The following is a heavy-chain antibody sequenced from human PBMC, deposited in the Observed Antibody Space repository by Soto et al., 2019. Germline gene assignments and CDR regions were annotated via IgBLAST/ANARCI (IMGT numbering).Heavy chain of an antibody. CDR2: INHSGST. V-gene: IGHV4-34*01. J-gene: IGHJ6*02. CDR3: ARSGGDSRSWYGAVYYYYYGMDV. D-gene: IGHD6-13*01. Sequence: PSATLSLTCAVYGGSYSGYYWSWLRQPPGKGLEWLGEINHSGSTTYNPSLKSRLTISGHTSKHQSSLKLSSLTDADTAVYYCARSGGDSRSWYGAVYYYYYGMDVWGQGNTGT. CDR1: GGSYSGYY.